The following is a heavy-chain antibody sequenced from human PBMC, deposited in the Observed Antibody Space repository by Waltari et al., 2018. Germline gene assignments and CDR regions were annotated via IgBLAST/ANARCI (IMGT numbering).Heavy chain of an antibody. CDR1: GGSFSGYY. CDR3: AREEVPYDYVWGSYRSQGFDP. Sequence: QVQLQQWGAGLLKPSETLSLTCAVDGGSFSGYYWRWIRQPPGKGLEWIGEINHSGSTNYNPSLKSRVTISVDTSKNQFSLKLSSVTAADTAVYYCAREEVPYDYVWGSYRSQGFDPWGQGTLVTVSS. J-gene: IGHJ5*02. CDR2: INHSGST. V-gene: IGHV4-34*01. D-gene: IGHD3-16*02.